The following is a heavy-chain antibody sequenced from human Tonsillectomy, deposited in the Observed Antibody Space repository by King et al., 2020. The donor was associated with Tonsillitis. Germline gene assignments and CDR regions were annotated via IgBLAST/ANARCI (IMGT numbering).Heavy chain of an antibody. D-gene: IGHD1-1*01. Sequence: VQLVESGGGLVKPGGSLRLSCAASGFTFGTFSMKWVRQAPGKGLEWVSSISGSGTSIFYTDSVKGRFTISRDNAKNSLYLQMNSLRAEDTAVYYCAGAPRYNFAPDYYYSGVDVGGKGPTVPVSS. J-gene: IGHJ6*04. CDR3: AGAPRYNFAPDYYYSGVDV. V-gene: IGHV3-21*01. CDR2: ISGSGTSI. CDR1: GFTFGTFS.